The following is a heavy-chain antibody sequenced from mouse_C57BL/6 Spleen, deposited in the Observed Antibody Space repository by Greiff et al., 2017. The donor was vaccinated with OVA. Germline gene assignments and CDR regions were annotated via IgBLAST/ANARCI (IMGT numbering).Heavy chain of an antibody. CDR1: GYTFTDYY. CDR2: INPNNGGT. D-gene: IGHD3-2*02. V-gene: IGHV1-26*01. Sequence: EVQLQQSGPELVKPGASVKISCKASGYTFTDYYMNWVQQSHGKSLEWIGDINPNNGGTSYNQKFKGKATLTVDKSSSTAYMELRSLTSEDSAVYYCARNPSGYYAMDYWGQGTSVTVSS. CDR3: ARNPSGYYAMDY. J-gene: IGHJ4*01.